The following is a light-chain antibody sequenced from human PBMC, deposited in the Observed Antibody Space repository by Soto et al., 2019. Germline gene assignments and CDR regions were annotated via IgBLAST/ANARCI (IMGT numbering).Light chain of an antibody. V-gene: IGKV3D-15*01. CDR2: GAS. Sequence: EIVMTQSPATLSVSPGERATLSCRASQSVSSNLAWYQQKPGQAPRLLIYGASTRATGIPARFSGSGSGTEFTLTISSLQSEDFAVYYWQQYNNWPTLNFGPGTKVDI. CDR1: QSVSSN. CDR3: QQYNNWPTLN. J-gene: IGKJ3*01.